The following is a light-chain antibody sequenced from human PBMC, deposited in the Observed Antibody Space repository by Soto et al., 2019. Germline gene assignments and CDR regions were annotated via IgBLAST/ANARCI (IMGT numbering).Light chain of an antibody. CDR3: QQYGSSPIT. CDR2: GAS. CDR1: QSFSSTY. V-gene: IGKV3-20*01. Sequence: EIVLTQSPGTLSFSPGERATLSCRASQSFSSTYLAWYQQKPGQAPRLLVYGASSRATGIPDRFSGFGSGTDFTLTISRLEPEDFAVYFCQQYGSSPITFGQGTRLEI. J-gene: IGKJ5*01.